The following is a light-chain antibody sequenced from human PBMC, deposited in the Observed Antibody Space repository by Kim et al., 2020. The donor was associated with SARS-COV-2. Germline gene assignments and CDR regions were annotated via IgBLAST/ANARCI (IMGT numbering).Light chain of an antibody. Sequence: ASIGDRVTITCRASQDISDYLAWFQQKPGKAPKPLINDAVTLQTAVPLRFSGSGSGTDFTLTINNLQPEDFATYYCQQYKNYPFTFGPGTKVDIK. CDR1: QDISDY. J-gene: IGKJ3*01. V-gene: IGKV1-16*01. CDR2: DAV. CDR3: QQYKNYPFT.